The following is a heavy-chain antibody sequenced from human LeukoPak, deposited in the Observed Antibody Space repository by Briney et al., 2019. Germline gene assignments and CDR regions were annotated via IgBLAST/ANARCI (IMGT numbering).Heavy chain of an antibody. D-gene: IGHD3-16*01. CDR2: INGDGSRT. Sequence: GGSLRLSCAASGFTFSSYWMHWVRQAPGKGLVWVSRINGDGSRTNYADSVKGRFAISRDNAENTVNLQIYSLKAEDTAVYFCARGVPGGWYFDLWGRATLVTVSS. V-gene: IGHV3-74*01. J-gene: IGHJ2*01. CDR1: GFTFSSYW. CDR3: ARGVPGGWYFDL.